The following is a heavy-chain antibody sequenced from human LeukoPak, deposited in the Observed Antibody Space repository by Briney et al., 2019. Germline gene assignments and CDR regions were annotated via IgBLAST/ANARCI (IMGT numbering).Heavy chain of an antibody. CDR3: ARNWNGSDAFDI. D-gene: IGHD1-1*01. V-gene: IGHV1-46*01. Sequence: ASVKVSCTASGYTFTSYYMHWVRQAPGQGLEWMGIINPSGGSTSYAQKFQGRVTMTRDTSTSIVYMELSSLRSEDTAVYYCARNWNGSDAFDIWGQGTMVTVSS. CDR2: INPSGGST. J-gene: IGHJ3*02. CDR1: GYTFTSYY.